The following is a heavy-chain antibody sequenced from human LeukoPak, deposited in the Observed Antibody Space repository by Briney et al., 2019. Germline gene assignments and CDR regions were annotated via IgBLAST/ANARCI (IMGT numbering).Heavy chain of an antibody. D-gene: IGHD3-22*01. Sequence: GGSLGLSCAASGFTFSSYAMSWVRQAPGKGLEWVAVISGGGGSTYYEDSVKGRFTISRDNSKNTLYLQMNSLRAEDTAVYYCAKFGVYYDSSGYFDYWGQGTLVTVSS. V-gene: IGHV3-23*01. CDR2: ISGGGGST. CDR3: AKFGVYYDSSGYFDY. J-gene: IGHJ4*02. CDR1: GFTFSSYA.